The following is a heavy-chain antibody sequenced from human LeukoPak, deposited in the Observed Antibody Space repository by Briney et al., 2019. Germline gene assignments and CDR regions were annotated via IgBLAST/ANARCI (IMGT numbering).Heavy chain of an antibody. CDR3: AREGQSGTHFDY. J-gene: IGHJ4*02. CDR2: IKQDGSEK. D-gene: IGHD5-12*01. Sequence: GGSLRLSCAASVFTFSSYWMSWVRQAPGKGLEWVANIKQDGSEKYYVDSVKGRFTISRDNAKNSLYLQMNSLRAEDTAVYYCAREGQSGTHFDYWGQGTLVTVSS. CDR1: VFTFSSYW. V-gene: IGHV3-7*01.